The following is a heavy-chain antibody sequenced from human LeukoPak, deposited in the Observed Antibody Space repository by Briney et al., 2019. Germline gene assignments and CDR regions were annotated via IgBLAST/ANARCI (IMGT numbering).Heavy chain of an antibody. D-gene: IGHD4-17*01. V-gene: IGHV4-39*01. CDR1: GGSISSSSYY. J-gene: IGHJ6*03. Sequence: PSETLSLTCTVSGGSISSSSYYWGCMRQPPGKAVVGIGSIYYSGSTYYNPSLKSRVTISVDTSKNQFSLKLSSVTAADTAVYYCARHYGDSYYYYYYMDVWGKGTTVTVSS. CDR2: IYYSGST. CDR3: ARHYGDSYYYYYYMDV.